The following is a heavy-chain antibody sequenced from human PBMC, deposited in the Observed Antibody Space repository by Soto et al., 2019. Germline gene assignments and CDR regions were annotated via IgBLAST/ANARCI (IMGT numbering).Heavy chain of an antibody. J-gene: IGHJ4*02. V-gene: IGHV3-23*01. D-gene: IGHD7-27*01. CDR1: GFTFSSYA. CDR3: AKGGLGQVTGVDY. Sequence: EVQLLKSGGGLVQPGGSLRLSCAASGFTFSSYAMTWVRQAPGEGLEWVSSITNNGGSTYYADSVKGRFTISRDNSKNTLYLQINSLIVEDTAIYYCAKGGLGQVTGVDYWGQGTLVTVSS. CDR2: ITNNGGST.